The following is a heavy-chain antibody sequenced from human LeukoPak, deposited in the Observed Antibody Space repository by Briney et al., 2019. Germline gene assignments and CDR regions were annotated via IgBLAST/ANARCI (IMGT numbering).Heavy chain of an antibody. D-gene: IGHD3-9*01. CDR2: IIPILGIA. Sequence: SVKVSCKASGYTFTSYDISWVRQAPGQGLEWMGRIIPILGIANYAQKFQGRVTITADKSTSTAYMELSSLRSEDTAVYYCAREGRDYDILTGYPDYWGQGTLVTVSS. CDR3: AREGRDYDILTGYPDY. J-gene: IGHJ4*02. CDR1: GYTFTSYD. V-gene: IGHV1-69*04.